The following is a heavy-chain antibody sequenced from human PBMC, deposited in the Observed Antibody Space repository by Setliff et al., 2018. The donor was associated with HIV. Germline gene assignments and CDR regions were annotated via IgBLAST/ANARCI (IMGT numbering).Heavy chain of an antibody. V-gene: IGHV4-30-4*08. CDR2: IYYSGST. J-gene: IGHJ4*02. Sequence: PSETLSLTCTVSGGSISSGDYFWNWIRQPPGKGLEWIGYIYYSGSTYYNPSLKSRVTISVDTSKNQFSLKLTSVTAADTAVYYCVTSSSWSSRLNFWGPGMLVTVSS. CDR1: GGSISSGDYF. CDR3: VTSSSWSSRLNF. D-gene: IGHD2-2*01.